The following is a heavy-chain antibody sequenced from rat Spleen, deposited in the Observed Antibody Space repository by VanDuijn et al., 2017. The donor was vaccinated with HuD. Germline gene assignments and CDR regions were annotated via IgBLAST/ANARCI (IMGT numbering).Heavy chain of an antibody. V-gene: IGHV5-20*01. J-gene: IGHJ2*01. CDR1: GFAFSDYY. D-gene: IGHD1-6*01. CDR3: TRDRILRSTGFDY. CDR2: INYDGDRT. Sequence: EVQLVESGGGLVQPGRSLKLSCAASGFAFSDYYMAWVRQAPTRGLEWVAAINYDGDRTYYRDAVKGVFTISRDNAKSSLYLQMDSLRSEDTATYYCTRDRILRSTGFDYWGQGVMVTVSS.